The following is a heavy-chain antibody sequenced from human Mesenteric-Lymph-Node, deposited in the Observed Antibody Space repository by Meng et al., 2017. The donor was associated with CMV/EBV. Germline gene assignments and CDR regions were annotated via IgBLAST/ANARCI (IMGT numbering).Heavy chain of an antibody. D-gene: IGHD3-16*01. CDR2: TYYRSKWYN. Sequence: SETLSLTCAIPGDSVSSNSAAWNWIRQSPSGGLEWLGRTYYRSKWYNDYAVSVKSRININPDTSKNQISLQMNSMTPEDTAVYDCARVGGGRYFDYWGQGTLVTVSS. CDR1: GDSVSSNSAA. V-gene: IGHV6-1*01. CDR3: ARVGGGRYFDY. J-gene: IGHJ4*02.